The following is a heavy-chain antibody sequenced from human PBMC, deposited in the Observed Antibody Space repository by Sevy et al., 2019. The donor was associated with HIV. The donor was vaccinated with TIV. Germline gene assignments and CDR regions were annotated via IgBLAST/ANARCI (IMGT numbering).Heavy chain of an antibody. J-gene: IGHJ6*02. CDR3: ARGLMGADYYYGMDV. Sequence: VGSLRLSCAASRLTFSSSSVNWVRQAPGKGLEWVSYISSSSTTIYYADSVKGRFTISRDNAKNSLYLQMNSLRDEDTAVYYCARGLMGADYYYGMDVWGQGTTVTVSS. CDR1: RLTFSSSS. V-gene: IGHV3-48*02. D-gene: IGHD3-10*01. CDR2: ISSSSTTI.